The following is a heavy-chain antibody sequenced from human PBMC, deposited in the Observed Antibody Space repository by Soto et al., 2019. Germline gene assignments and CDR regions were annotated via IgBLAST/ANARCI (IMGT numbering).Heavy chain of an antibody. J-gene: IGHJ4*02. D-gene: IGHD3-10*01. V-gene: IGHV1-46*01. Sequence: GXSVKVSCKASVYTFTDYYMHWVRQAPGQGLEWMGIIYPSGGSTRNAQKFQGRVTMTRDTSTSTVYMELSSLRSEDTAVYYCARDFSGPMDYWGRGTLVTVSS. CDR3: ARDFSGPMDY. CDR2: IYPSGGST. CDR1: VYTFTDYY.